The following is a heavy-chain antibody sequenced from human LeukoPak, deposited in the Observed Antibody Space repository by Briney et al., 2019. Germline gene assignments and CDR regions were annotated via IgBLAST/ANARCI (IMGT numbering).Heavy chain of an antibody. J-gene: IGHJ4*02. CDR1: GFTFSSYG. Sequence: GRSLRLSCAASGFTFSSYGMHWVRQAPGKGLEWVAVISYDGSNKYYADSVKGRFTISRDNSKNTLYQQMNSLRAEDTAVYYCAKDGAPALYYYDSSGYYCYFDYWGQGTLVTVSS. CDR3: AKDGAPALYYYDSSGYYCYFDY. CDR2: ISYDGSNK. V-gene: IGHV3-30*18. D-gene: IGHD3-22*01.